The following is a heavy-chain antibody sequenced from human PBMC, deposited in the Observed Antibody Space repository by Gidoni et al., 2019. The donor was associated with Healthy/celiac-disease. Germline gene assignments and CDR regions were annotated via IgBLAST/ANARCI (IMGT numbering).Heavy chain of an antibody. CDR2: IRWNSGSI. V-gene: IGHV3-9*01. CDR3: AKERRRDGYNLQEFDY. D-gene: IGHD5-12*01. CDR1: GFTFDYYA. J-gene: IGHJ4*02. Sequence: EVQLVESGGGLVQPGRSLRLSFAASGFTFDYYAMHWVRQAPGKGLEWVSGIRWNSGSIGYADSVKGRFTISRDNAKNSLYLQMNSLRAEDTALYYCAKERRRDGYNLQEFDYWGQGTLVTVSS.